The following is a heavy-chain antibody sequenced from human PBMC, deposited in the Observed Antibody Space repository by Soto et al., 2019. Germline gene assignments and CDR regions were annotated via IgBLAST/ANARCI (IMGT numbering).Heavy chain of an antibody. Sequence: SVKVSCKASGGTFSSYAISWVRHAPGQGLEWMGGIIPIFGTANYAQKFQGRVTITSDESTSTAYMELSSLRSEDTAVYDCARVPTVVMSGYHPLYYYGMDVWGQGTTVTVSS. CDR1: GGTFSSYA. CDR3: ARVPTVVMSGYHPLYYYGMDV. D-gene: IGHD3-3*01. J-gene: IGHJ6*02. V-gene: IGHV1-69*13. CDR2: IIPIFGTA.